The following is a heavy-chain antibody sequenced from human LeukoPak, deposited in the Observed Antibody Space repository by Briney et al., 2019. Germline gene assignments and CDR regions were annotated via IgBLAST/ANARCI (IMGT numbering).Heavy chain of an antibody. CDR2: INHSGST. CDR1: GGSFSGYY. CDR3: AGIPKRLRALTWYFDL. V-gene: IGHV4-34*01. D-gene: IGHD5-12*01. J-gene: IGHJ2*01. Sequence: SETLSLTCAVYGGSFSGYYWSWIRQPPGKGLEWIGEINHSGSTNYNPSLKSRVTISVDTSKNQFSLKLSSVTAADTAVYYCAGIPKRLRALTWYFDLWGRGTLVTVSS.